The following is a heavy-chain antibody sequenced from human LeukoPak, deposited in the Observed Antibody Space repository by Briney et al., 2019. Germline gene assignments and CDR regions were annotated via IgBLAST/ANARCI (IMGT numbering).Heavy chain of an antibody. V-gene: IGHV3-48*03. CDR1: GFTFSYYE. Sequence: PGGSLRLSCAASGFTFSYYEMIWVRQAPGKGLEWVSYITGGSTTKNYADSVKGRFTISRDNAKNSLYLQMNSLRAEDTAIYYCARDGDIAVATAPYYFDHWGQGILVTVSS. CDR3: ARDGDIAVATAPYYFDH. J-gene: IGHJ4*02. D-gene: IGHD6-19*01. CDR2: ITGGSTTK.